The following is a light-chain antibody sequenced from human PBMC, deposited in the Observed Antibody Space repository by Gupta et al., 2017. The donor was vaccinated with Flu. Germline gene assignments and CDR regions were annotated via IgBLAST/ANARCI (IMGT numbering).Light chain of an antibody. V-gene: IGLV2-23*01. CDR2: EAR. J-gene: IGLJ1*01. CDR1: SSDVVRFNV. Sequence: TSSDVVRFNVVSWYQQHPGKAPKLIIYEARKRPSGVSNRFSGAKSGNTASLTISGLQAEDEADYFCCSYAGSDLYVFGTGTAVTIL. CDR3: CSYAGSDLYV.